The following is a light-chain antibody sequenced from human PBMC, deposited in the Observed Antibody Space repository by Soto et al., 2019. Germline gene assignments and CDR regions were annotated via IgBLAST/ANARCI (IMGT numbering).Light chain of an antibody. J-gene: IGLJ1*01. CDR3: SSNTRRGTLV. V-gene: IGLV2-14*01. Sequence: QSALTQPASVSGSPGQSITISCVGTSSDIGDYNYVSWYQQHPGKVPKVIIYDVSNRPSGVSYRFSATKSGNTASLTISGLQAGDETDSYCSSNTRRGTLVFGTGSK. CDR2: DVS. CDR1: SSDIGDYNY.